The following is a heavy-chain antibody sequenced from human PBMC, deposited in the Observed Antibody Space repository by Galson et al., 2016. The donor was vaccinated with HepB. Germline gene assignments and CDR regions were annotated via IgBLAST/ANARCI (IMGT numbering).Heavy chain of an antibody. CDR1: GYTFTTYG. J-gene: IGHJ4*02. CDR2: INAYNGNR. Sequence: SEKVSCKASGYTFTTYGISWVRQAPGQGLEWMGWINAYNGNRNYAQKFQGRVTMTTDTSTSTAYMEVRSLRSDDTAVYYCAGDEGPDFYHSSGNHLFDFWGQGTLVTVSS. V-gene: IGHV1-18*01. CDR3: AGDEGPDFYHSSGNHLFDF. D-gene: IGHD3-22*01.